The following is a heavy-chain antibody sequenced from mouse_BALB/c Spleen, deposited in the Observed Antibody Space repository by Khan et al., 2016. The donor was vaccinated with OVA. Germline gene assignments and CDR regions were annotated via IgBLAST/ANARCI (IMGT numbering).Heavy chain of an antibody. CDR1: GYSITTNYA. D-gene: IGHD1-1*01. Sequence: EVQLVESGPGLVKPSQSLSLTCTVTGYSITTNYAWDWIRQFPGNKLEWMGYISYSGSTSYNPSLKSRISITRDTSKNQFFLQLNSVTTEDTATYYWARKNYHGYAVDYWGQGTSVTVSS. V-gene: IGHV3-2*02. CDR3: ARKNYHGYAVDY. J-gene: IGHJ4*01. CDR2: ISYSGST.